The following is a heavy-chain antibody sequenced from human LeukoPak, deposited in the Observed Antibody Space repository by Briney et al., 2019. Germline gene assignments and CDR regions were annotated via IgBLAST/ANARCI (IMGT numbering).Heavy chain of an antibody. CDR2: ISWNGDNI. D-gene: IGHD3-16*01. CDR1: GFTFRNYA. J-gene: IGHJ4*02. V-gene: IGHV3-9*01. CDR3: ARGQMMSPLTVDY. Sequence: GGSLRLSCAASGFTFRNYAMHWVRQVPGKGPEWVSGISWNGDNIAYADSVKGRFTISRDNSKNTLYLQMNSLRAEDTAVYYCARGQMMSPLTVDYWGQGTLVTVSS.